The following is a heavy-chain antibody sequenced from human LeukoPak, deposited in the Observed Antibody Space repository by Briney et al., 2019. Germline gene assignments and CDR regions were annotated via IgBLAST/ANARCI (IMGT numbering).Heavy chain of an antibody. CDR1: GGSISSYY. Sequence: ASETLSLTCTVSGGSISSYYWSWIRQPPGKGLEWIGYIYYSGNTDSNPSLKSRVTISVDTSKNQFSLKLSSVTAADTAVYYCARTYCSGGSCHFDYWGQGTLVTVSS. CDR2: IYYSGNT. D-gene: IGHD2-15*01. J-gene: IGHJ4*02. CDR3: ARTYCSGGSCHFDY. V-gene: IGHV4-59*08.